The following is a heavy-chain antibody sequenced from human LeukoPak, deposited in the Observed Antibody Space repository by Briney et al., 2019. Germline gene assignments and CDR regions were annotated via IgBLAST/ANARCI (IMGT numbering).Heavy chain of an antibody. J-gene: IGHJ5*02. CDR3: ARVGSKSIAANWFDP. V-gene: IGHV4-4*02. Sequence: PSETLSLTCAVSGGSISSSNWWSWVRQPPGKGLEWIGEIYHSGSTNYNPSLKSRVTISVDKSKNQFSLKLSSVTAADTAVYYCARVGSKSIAANWFDPWGQGTLVTVSS. D-gene: IGHD6-6*01. CDR1: GGSISSSNW. CDR2: IYHSGST.